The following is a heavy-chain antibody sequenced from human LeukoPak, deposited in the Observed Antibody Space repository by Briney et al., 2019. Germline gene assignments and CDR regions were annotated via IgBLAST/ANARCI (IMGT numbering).Heavy chain of an antibody. Sequence: SETLSLTCTVSGGSISSYYWSWIRQPPGKGLEWIGYIYYSGSTNYNPSLKSRVTISVDTSKNQFSLKLSSVTAADTAVYYCARVRGGNGDYFDYWGQGTLITVSS. V-gene: IGHV4-59*01. D-gene: IGHD4-23*01. CDR1: GGSISSYY. CDR2: IYYSGST. J-gene: IGHJ4*02. CDR3: ARVRGGNGDYFDY.